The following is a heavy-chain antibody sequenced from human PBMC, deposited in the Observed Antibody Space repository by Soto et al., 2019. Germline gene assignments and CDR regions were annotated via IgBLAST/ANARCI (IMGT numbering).Heavy chain of an antibody. D-gene: IGHD3-16*01. CDR2: TIPIFATA. V-gene: IGHV1-69*12. CDR3: AQCLLGVNYYYGMDV. CDR1: GGTFSSYA. J-gene: IGHJ6*02. Sequence: QVQLVQSGAEVKKPGSSVKVSCKASGGTFSSYAINWVRQAPGQGLEWMGGTIPIFATADYAQKFQGRVTITADESTSTAYMELSRLRSEDTAVYYCAQCLLGVNYYYGMDVWGQGTTVTVSS.